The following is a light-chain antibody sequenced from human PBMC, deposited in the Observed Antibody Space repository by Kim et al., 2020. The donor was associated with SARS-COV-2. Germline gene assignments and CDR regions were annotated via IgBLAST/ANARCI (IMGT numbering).Light chain of an antibody. J-gene: IGKJ4*01. CDR3: QQYNNWLPLT. Sequence: EIVMTQSPATLSVSPGERATPSCRASQSVSSNLAWYQQKPGQAPRLLIYGASTRATGIPARFSGSGSGTEFTLTISSLQSEDFAVYYCQQYNNWLPLTFGGGTKVDIK. CDR1: QSVSSN. CDR2: GAS. V-gene: IGKV3-15*01.